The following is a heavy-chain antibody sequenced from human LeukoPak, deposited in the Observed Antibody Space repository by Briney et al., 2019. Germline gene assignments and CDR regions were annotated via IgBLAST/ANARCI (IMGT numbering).Heavy chain of an antibody. Sequence: GGSLRPSCAAFGFTFSTYSMNWVRQAPGKGLECVSSISSSSSYIYYADSVKGRLTISRDNAKNSLYLQMNSLRAEDTAVYYCARPLSGTTDFDYWGQGTLVTVSS. CDR1: GFTFSTYS. D-gene: IGHD1-20*01. CDR2: ISSSSSYI. V-gene: IGHV3-21*01. J-gene: IGHJ4*02. CDR3: ARPLSGTTDFDY.